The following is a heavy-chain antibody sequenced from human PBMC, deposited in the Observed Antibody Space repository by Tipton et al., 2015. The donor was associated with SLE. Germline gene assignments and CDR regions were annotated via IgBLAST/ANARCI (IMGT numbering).Heavy chain of an antibody. D-gene: IGHD5-12*01. CDR3: ARRVAYSGYDWYFDL. V-gene: IGHV4-4*02. J-gene: IGHJ2*01. Sequence: GLVKPSGTLSLTCAVSGGSISSSNWWSWVRQPPGKGLEWIGEIYHSGSTNYNPSLKSRVTISVDKSKNQFSLKLSSVTAADTAVYYCARRVAYSGYDWYFDLWGRGTLVTVSS. CDR1: GGSISSSNW. CDR2: IYHSGST.